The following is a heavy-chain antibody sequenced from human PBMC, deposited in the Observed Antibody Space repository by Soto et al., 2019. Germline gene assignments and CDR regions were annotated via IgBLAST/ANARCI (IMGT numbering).Heavy chain of an antibody. CDR3: ARSPWRFLDY. CDR1: GGSITNGPYY. CDR2: IYYSGST. V-gene: IGHV4-31*03. Sequence: QVQLQESGPGLVKPSQTLSLTCTVSGGSITNGPYYWTWIRQHPGKGLEWIGYIYYSGSTYYNPSLKSRVSISLDTSENRFSLNLSSVTAADTAVYYCARSPWRFLDYWGPGTLVIVSS. J-gene: IGHJ4*02. D-gene: IGHD1-1*01.